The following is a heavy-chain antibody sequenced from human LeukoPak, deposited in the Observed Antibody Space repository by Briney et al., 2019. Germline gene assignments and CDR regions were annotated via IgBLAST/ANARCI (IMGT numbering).Heavy chain of an antibody. CDR3: ARDLGGLGYSYGPDV. J-gene: IGHJ6*02. D-gene: IGHD5-18*01. Sequence: SETLSLTCTVSGGSISSYYWSWIRQPPGKGLEWIGYIYYSGSTNYNPSLKNRVTISVDTSKNQFSLKLSSVTAADTAVYYCARDLGGLGYSYGPDVWGQGTTVTVSS. CDR2: IYYSGST. V-gene: IGHV4-59*01. CDR1: GGSISSYY.